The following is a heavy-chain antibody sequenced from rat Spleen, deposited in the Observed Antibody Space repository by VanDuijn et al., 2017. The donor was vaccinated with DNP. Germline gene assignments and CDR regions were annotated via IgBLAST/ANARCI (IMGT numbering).Heavy chain of an antibody. V-gene: IGHV5-7*01. Sequence: EVQLVESGGGLVQPGRSLIISCTASGFTFCDHNMAWVRQAPKKGLEWVATITYDGSNTYYRDSVKGRFIISRNNARSTLYLQMDSLRSDDTATYYCAGRPPPTRGPFDYWGQGIMVTVSS. CDR2: ITYDGSNT. CDR1: GFTFCDHN. CDR3: AGRPPPTRGPFDY. J-gene: IGHJ2*01. D-gene: IGHD1-4*01.